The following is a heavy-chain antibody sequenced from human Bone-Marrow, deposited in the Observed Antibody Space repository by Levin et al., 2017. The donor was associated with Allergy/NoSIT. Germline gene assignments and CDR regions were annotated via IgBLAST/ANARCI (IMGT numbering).Heavy chain of an antibody. CDR2: INPGGGDT. CDR1: GYTFTSDY. CDR3: ARESPEYSRSPNFDY. J-gene: IGHJ4*02. V-gene: IGHV1-46*01. D-gene: IGHD6-6*01. Sequence: ASVKVSCKASGYTFTSDYIHWVRQAPGQGLEWMGIINPGGGDTSYAQKFQGRVTMTRDTSTSTVYLEVSSLRSEDTAVYYCARESPEYSRSPNFDYWGQGTLVTVSS.